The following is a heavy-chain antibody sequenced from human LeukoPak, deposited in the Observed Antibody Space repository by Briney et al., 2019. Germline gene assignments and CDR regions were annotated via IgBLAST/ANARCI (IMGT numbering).Heavy chain of an antibody. J-gene: IGHJ4*02. D-gene: IGHD4-11*01. CDR2: ISADGSTT. V-gene: IGHV3-74*01. CDR1: GFSISSYW. Sequence: PGGSLRLSCAASGFSISSYWMHWVRHVPGKGLVWVSRISADGSTTGYADSVKGRFTASRDNARNTLYLQINSLRAEDSAVYYCTRDRTTITLFELWGQGTLVTVSS. CDR3: TRDRTTITLFEL.